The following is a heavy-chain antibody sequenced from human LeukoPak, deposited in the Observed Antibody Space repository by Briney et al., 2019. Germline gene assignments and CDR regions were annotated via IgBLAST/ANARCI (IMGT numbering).Heavy chain of an antibody. V-gene: IGHV3-48*03. D-gene: IGHD3-10*01. CDR2: ISSSGSTI. Sequence: GGSLRLSCAASGFTFSSYEMNWVRQAPGKGLEWVSYISSSGSTIYYADSVKGRFTISRDNAKDSLYLQMNSLRAEDTAVYYCARGIWFGEFYFDYWGQGTLVTVSS. CDR1: GFTFSSYE. J-gene: IGHJ4*02. CDR3: ARGIWFGEFYFDY.